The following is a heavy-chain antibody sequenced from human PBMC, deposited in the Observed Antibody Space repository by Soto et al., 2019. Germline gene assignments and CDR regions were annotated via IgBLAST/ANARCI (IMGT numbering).Heavy chain of an antibody. D-gene: IGHD4-17*01. CDR2: IYYTGST. Sequence: SETLSLTCTVSGSSISPFYWSWIRQPPGKGLEWIGYIYYTGSTKYNPSLKSRVTLSLGTSRNQLSLKLSSVTAADTAVYFCTRVGGYYGDYQNFDYWGPGTLVTVSS. J-gene: IGHJ4*02. V-gene: IGHV4-59*01. CDR1: GSSISPFY. CDR3: TRVGGYYGDYQNFDY.